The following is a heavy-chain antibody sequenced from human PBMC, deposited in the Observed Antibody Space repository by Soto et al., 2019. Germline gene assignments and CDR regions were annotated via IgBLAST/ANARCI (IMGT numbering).Heavy chain of an antibody. J-gene: IGHJ4*02. CDR3: ARPCESGGFYYGFDY. D-gene: IGHD3-22*01. V-gene: IGHV4-39*01. CDR1: GVSIDSSRYY. CDR2: IHYSGTT. Sequence: QLQVQESGPGLVKPSETLSLTCTVSGVSIDSSRYYWGWIRQPPGKGLEWIGNIHYSGTTYYNPSLKCLFIIALNTCKCQCSLALYSVSAADTSVYCCARPCESGGFYYGFDYWGQGTPVTVSS.